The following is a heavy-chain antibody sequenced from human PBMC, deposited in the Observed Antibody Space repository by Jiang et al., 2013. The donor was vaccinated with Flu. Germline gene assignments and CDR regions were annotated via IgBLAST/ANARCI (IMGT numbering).Heavy chain of an antibody. CDR2: IYYSGST. Sequence: GPGLVKPSETLSLTCTVSGGSISSYYWSWIRQPPGKGLEWIGYIYYSGSTNYNPSLKSRVTISVDTSKNQFSLKLSSVTAADTAVYYCARDLPGRNPYADGYSSSWYWFDPWGQGTLVTVSS. D-gene: IGHD6-13*01. CDR1: GGSISSYY. V-gene: IGHV4-59*01. CDR3: ARDLPGRNPYADGYSSSWYWFDP. J-gene: IGHJ5*02.